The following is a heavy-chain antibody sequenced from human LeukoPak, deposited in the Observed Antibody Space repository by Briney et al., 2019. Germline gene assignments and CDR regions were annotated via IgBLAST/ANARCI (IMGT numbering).Heavy chain of an antibody. Sequence: PGGSLRLSCAASGFFSDDYGMHWVRQVPGKGLEWVSGISWQSNTRKYADSVRGRFTTSRDNAKNFLYLQMNSLKLEDTALYYCVKDRDFWSGLDVWGQGTMVTVS. J-gene: IGHJ6*02. CDR2: ISWQSNTR. CDR3: VKDRDFWSGLDV. D-gene: IGHD3-3*01. CDR1: GFFSDDYG. V-gene: IGHV3-9*02.